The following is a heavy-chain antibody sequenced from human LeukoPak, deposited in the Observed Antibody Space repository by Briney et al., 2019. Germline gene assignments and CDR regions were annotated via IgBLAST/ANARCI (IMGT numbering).Heavy chain of an antibody. CDR2: INTDGSST. J-gene: IGHJ6*03. CDR1: GFTFSSYW. CDR3: ARAEHYCSSTSCYHYYYMDV. D-gene: IGHD2-2*01. V-gene: IGHV3-74*01. Sequence: GGSLRLSCAASGFTFSSYWMHWVRQAPGKGLVWVSRINTDGSSTSYADSVKGRFTISRDNAKNTLYLQMNSLRAEDTAVYYCARAEHYCSSTSCYHYYYMDVWGKGTTVTVSS.